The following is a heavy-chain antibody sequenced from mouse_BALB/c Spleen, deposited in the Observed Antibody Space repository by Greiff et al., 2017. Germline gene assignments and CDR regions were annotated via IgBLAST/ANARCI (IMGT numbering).Heavy chain of an antibody. V-gene: IGHV5-6*02. CDR1: GFTFSSYG. CDR2: ISSGGSYT. J-gene: IGHJ2*01. CDR3: ARQGVPLDY. D-gene: IGHD2-14*01. Sequence: DVMLVESGGDLVKPGGSLKLSCAASGFTFSSYGMSWVRQTPDKRLEWVATISSGGSYTYYPDSVKGRFTISRDNAKNTLYLQMSSLKSEDTAMYYCARQGVPLDYWGQGSTLTVSS.